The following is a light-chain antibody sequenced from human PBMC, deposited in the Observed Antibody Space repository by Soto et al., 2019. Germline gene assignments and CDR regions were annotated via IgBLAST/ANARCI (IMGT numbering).Light chain of an antibody. CDR3: QQYVSIPLT. J-gene: IGKJ4*01. CDR1: QSVLSTSNNRNY. Sequence: SPLSCWSSQSVLSTSNNRNYLAWYRQNPGQPPKLLLYWASTRESGVPDRFRGSGSGTEFTLTISSLQAEDVAVYYCQQYVSIPLTFGGGTKVEIK. CDR2: WAS. V-gene: IGKV4-1*01.